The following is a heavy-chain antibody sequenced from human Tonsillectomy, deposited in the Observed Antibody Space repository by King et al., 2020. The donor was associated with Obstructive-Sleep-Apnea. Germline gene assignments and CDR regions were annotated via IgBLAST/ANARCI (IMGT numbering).Heavy chain of an antibody. V-gene: IGHV3-33*06. D-gene: IGHD3-16*01. CDR2: IWYDGSNK. J-gene: IGHJ4*02. CDR3: AKTPLYDLYYFEY. CDR1: GFTFSGYG. Sequence: VQLVESGGGVVQPGRSLRLSCAASGFTFSGYGMHWVRQAPGKGLEWVAVIWYDGSNKYYADSVKGRFTISRDNPKNTLYLQMNSLRAEDTAVYYCAKTPLYDLYYFEYWGQGTLVTVSS.